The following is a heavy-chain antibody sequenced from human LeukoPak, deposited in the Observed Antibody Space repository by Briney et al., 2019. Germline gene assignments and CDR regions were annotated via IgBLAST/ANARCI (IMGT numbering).Heavy chain of an antibody. Sequence: GGSLRLSCAASGFTFSAYWMHWVRQTPGKGLVWVSRIKNDGSSTGYADSVKGRFTISRDNAKNTLYLQMNSLGAEDTAIYYCAKEEAGYGYDYWGQGTLVTVSS. CDR2: IKNDGSST. D-gene: IGHD5-12*01. CDR1: GFTFSAYW. CDR3: AKEEAGYGYDY. V-gene: IGHV3-74*01. J-gene: IGHJ4*02.